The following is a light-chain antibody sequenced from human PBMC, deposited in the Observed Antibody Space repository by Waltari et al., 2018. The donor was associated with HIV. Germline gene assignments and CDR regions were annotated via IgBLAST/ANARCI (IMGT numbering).Light chain of an antibody. CDR3: AAWDDSLNGFV. CDR1: SSNIGINS. Sequence: QSVLTQPPSASGTPGQRVTISCSGSSSNIGINSVHWYQQLPGAAPTLLIYTNNQRPSGVPDRFSVSKSGTSASLAISGLQSEDEADYYCAAWDDSLNGFVFGAGTKVTVL. CDR2: TNN. V-gene: IGLV1-44*01. J-gene: IGLJ1*01.